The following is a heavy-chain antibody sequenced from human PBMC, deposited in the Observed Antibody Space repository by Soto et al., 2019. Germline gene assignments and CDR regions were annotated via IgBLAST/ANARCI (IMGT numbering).Heavy chain of an antibody. D-gene: IGHD6-13*01. V-gene: IGHV3-23*01. CDR2: ISGSGGST. CDR1: GFTFSSYT. J-gene: IGHJ4*02. CDR3: AKGSWGSTQEVY. Sequence: GGSLRLSCAASGFTFSSYTLCWVRQAPGKGLEWVSAISGSGGSTYYADSVKGRFTISRDNSKNTLYLQMNSLRAEDTAVYYYAKGSWGSTQEVYWGQGTLVTVSS.